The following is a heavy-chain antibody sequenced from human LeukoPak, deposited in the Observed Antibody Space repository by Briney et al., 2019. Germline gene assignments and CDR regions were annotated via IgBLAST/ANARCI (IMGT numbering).Heavy chain of an antibody. CDR3: ARDSTVPPAARGDFDS. CDR2: ISAYNGHT. D-gene: IGHD2-2*01. J-gene: IGHJ4*02. CDR1: GYTYTTYG. V-gene: IGHV1-18*01. Sequence: ASVKVSCKASGYTYTTYGISWVRQAPGQGLEWMGWISAYNGHTNYAQKLQGRVTMTTDTSTSTAYMELRSLRSDDTAMYYCARDSTVPPAARGDFDSWGQGTLVTVSS.